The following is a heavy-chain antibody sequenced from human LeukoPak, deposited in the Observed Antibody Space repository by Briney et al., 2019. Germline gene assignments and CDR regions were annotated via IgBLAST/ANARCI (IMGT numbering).Heavy chain of an antibody. CDR2: ISSNGGST. V-gene: IGHV3-64*01. J-gene: IGHJ4*02. CDR3: ARSSGWYYFDY. CDR1: GFTFSSYG. D-gene: IGHD6-19*01. Sequence: TGGSLRLSCAASGFTFSSYGMHWVRQAPGKGLEYVSTISSNGGSTYYANSVKGRFTISRDNSKNTLYLQMGSLRAEDMAVYYCARSSGWYYFDYWGQGTLVTVSS.